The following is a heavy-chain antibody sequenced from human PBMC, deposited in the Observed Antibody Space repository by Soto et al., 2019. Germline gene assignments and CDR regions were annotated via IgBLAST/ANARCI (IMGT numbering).Heavy chain of an antibody. Sequence: QVHLVESGPGLVKPSETLSLTCTISGGSVSPYSWTWIRQSPGKGLEWIGYVSHSGRTFYTPSLKSRLTMSLDTSRSQFSLRLKSVSAADTAIYYCARVLGGYDDYAGWFAPWGQGTLVTVSS. D-gene: IGHD4-17*01. CDR2: VSHSGRT. V-gene: IGHV4-59*02. CDR3: ARVLGGYDDYAGWFAP. CDR1: GGSVSPYS. J-gene: IGHJ5*02.